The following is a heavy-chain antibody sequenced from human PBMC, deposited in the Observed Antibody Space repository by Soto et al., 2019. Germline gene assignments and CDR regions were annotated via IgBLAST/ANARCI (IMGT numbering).Heavy chain of an antibody. Sequence: EVQLLESGGGLVQPGGSLRLSCAASGFTFSSYAMSWVRQAPGKGLEWVSAISGSGGSTYYADSVKGRFTISRDNSKNTLYLQMNSLRAEDTDVYYCAKDSDLWFGESGHDYWGQGTLVTVSS. CDR3: AKDSDLWFGESGHDY. J-gene: IGHJ4*02. CDR1: GFTFSSYA. CDR2: ISGSGGST. D-gene: IGHD3-10*01. V-gene: IGHV3-23*01.